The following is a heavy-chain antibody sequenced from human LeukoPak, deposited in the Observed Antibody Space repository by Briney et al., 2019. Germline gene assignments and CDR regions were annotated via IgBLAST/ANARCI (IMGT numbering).Heavy chain of an antibody. D-gene: IGHD1-14*01. J-gene: IGHJ4*02. CDR3: ASAPRITPEY. CDR1: GFTFSSYW. Sequence: GGSLRLSCAASGFTFSSYWMHWVRQAPGKGLVWVSRINSDGSSTSYADSVRGRFTISRDTAKNALYLQMNSLRAEDTAVYYCASAPRITPEYWGQGTLVTVSS. V-gene: IGHV3-74*01. CDR2: INSDGSST.